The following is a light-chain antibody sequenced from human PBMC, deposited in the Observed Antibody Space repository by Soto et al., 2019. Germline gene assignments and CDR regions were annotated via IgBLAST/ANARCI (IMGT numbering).Light chain of an antibody. J-gene: IGLJ1*01. Sequence: QSALTQPASVSGSPGQSSTISCTGTSSDVGGYNYVSWYQQHPGKAPKLMIYDVSNRPSGVSNRFSGSKSGNTASLPISALQDEDYADYYCSSYTSSSNHDVFGTWPKLTVI. V-gene: IGLV2-14*01. CDR3: SSYTSSSNHDV. CDR1: SSDVGGYNY. CDR2: DVS.